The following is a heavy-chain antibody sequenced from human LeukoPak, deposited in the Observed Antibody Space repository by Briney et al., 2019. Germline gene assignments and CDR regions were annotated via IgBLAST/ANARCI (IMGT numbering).Heavy chain of an antibody. Sequence: GGTLRLSCEGSGFTFSNYWMGWVRQAPGKGLQWVANIKTDGSEKYYVDSVKGRFTISRDNAKNSLYLQMNSLRAEDTAVYYCATYSSLNRREFQYWGQGTLLTVSS. V-gene: IGHV3-7*01. CDR2: IKTDGSEK. D-gene: IGHD3-22*01. J-gene: IGHJ1*01. CDR1: GFTFSNYW. CDR3: ATYSSLNRREFQY.